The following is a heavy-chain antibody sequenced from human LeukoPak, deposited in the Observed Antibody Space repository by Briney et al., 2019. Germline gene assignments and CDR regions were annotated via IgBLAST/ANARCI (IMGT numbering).Heavy chain of an antibody. D-gene: IGHD3-10*01. V-gene: IGHV3-7*01. Sequence: GGSLRLSCAASGFPFSTYWMSWVRQAPGKGLEWVANINQDGTEKYYVDSVKGRFTISRDYAKNSLYLQMNSLRVEDTAVYYCAKVAKYYYGPEAYYFFEQWGQGTPVTASS. CDR1: GFPFSTYW. CDR2: INQDGTEK. CDR3: AKVAKYYYGPEAYYFFEQ. J-gene: IGHJ4*02.